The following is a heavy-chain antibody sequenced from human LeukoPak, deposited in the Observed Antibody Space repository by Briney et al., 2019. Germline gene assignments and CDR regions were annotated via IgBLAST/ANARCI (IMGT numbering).Heavy chain of an antibody. V-gene: IGHV3-23*01. Sequence: PGGSLSLSCAASGFTFSSYAMSWVRQAPGKGLEWVSAISGSGGSTYYADSVKGRFTISRDNSKNTLYLQMNSLRAEDTAVYYCAKGSCSGGSCYSLSLIYWGQGTLVTVSS. D-gene: IGHD2-15*01. CDR1: GFTFSSYA. CDR2: ISGSGGST. CDR3: AKGSCSGGSCYSLSLIY. J-gene: IGHJ4*02.